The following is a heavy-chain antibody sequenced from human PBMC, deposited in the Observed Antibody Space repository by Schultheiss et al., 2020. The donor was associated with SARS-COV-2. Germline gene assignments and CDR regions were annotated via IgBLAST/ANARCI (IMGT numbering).Heavy chain of an antibody. CDR2: ISTGSSTI. V-gene: IGHV3-48*01. D-gene: IGHD3-22*01. CDR3: ARDQYYYDSSGYRHYYGDGPGVY. Sequence: GESLKISCAASGFTFSSYAMSWVRQAPGKGLEWVSYISTGSSTIYNADSVKGRFTISRDNSKNTLYLQMNSLRAEDTAVYYCARDQYYYDSSGYRHYYGDGPGVYWGQGTLVTVSS. J-gene: IGHJ4*02. CDR1: GFTFSSYA.